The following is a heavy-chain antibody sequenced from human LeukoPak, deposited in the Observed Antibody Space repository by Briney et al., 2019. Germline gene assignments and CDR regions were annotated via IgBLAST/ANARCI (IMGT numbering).Heavy chain of an antibody. CDR2: ISGNGDKT. V-gene: IGHV3-23*01. Sequence: GGTLRLSCAASGFPFSNYAMSWVRQAPGKGLEWVSGISGNGDKTYYRDSVKGRFTISRDNSKNTLYVQMNSLRAEDTAVYYCARGALYYMDVWGKGTTVTISS. J-gene: IGHJ6*03. CDR3: ARGALYYMDV. CDR1: GFPFSNYA.